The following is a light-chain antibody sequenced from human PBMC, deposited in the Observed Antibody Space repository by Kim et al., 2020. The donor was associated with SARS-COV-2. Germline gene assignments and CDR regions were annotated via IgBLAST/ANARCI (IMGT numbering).Light chain of an antibody. CDR1: SLRSYY. V-gene: IGLV3-19*01. CDR2: GKN. J-gene: IGLJ1*01. CDR3: NSRDSSGNHLVV. Sequence: SELTQDPAVSVALGQTVRITCQGDSLRSYYASWYQQKPGQAPVLVIYGKNNRPSGIPDRFSGSSSGNTASLTITGAQAEDEADYYCNSRDSSGNHLVVF.